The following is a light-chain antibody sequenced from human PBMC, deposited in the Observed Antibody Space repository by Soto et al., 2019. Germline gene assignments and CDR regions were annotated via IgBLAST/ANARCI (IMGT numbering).Light chain of an antibody. CDR2: GAS. Sequence: EIVLTQSPGTLSLSPGERATLSCGASQSVTSNYLAWYQQKPGQAPRLLIFGASIRVKGIPDRFIGSGSGTDFTLTISSLQPDDFATYYCQQYNSYSLTFGGGTKVDIK. J-gene: IGKJ4*01. CDR3: QQYNSYSLT. CDR1: QSVTSNY. V-gene: IGKV3-20*01.